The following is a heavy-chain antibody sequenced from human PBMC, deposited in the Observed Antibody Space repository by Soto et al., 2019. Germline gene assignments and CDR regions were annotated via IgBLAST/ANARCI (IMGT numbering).Heavy chain of an antibody. Sequence: SVTVSCQASVCTFSSYAISWVLQAPGHGLEWMGGIIPIFGTANYAQQFQGRVTITADESTSTAYMWLSSLRSADTAVYYCARDRKYYYDSSGYCLGYWAQETLFTVSS. CDR3: ARDRKYYYDSSGYCLGY. V-gene: IGHV1-69*13. CDR1: VCTFSSYA. CDR2: IIPIFGTA. J-gene: IGHJ4*02. D-gene: IGHD3-22*01.